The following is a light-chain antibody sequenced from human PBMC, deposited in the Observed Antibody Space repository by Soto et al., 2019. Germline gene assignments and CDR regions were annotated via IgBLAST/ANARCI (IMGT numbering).Light chain of an antibody. CDR1: QSLVHSDGITY. V-gene: IGKV2-30*02. CDR3: MQGTHWPIT. Sequence: EVVMTQSPLSLPVTLGQPAYISCRSNQSLVHSDGITYFSWFQQRPGRSPRRLIYKVSNRDSGVPDRFSGSGSGTDFALKISRLAAADVGVYYCMQGTHWPITFGQGTRLEIK. J-gene: IGKJ5*01. CDR2: KVS.